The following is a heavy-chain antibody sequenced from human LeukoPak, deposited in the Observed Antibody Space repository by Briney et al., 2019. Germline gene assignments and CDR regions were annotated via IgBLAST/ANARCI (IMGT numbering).Heavy chain of an antibody. V-gene: IGHV4-59*01. CDR2: IYYSGST. CDR1: GDSIRSSY. D-gene: IGHD6-13*01. J-gene: IGHJ6*02. Sequence: SETLSLTCTVSGDSIRSSYWSWIRQPPGKGLEWIGHIYYSGSTNYNPSLKSRVTISVDTSKNQFSLKLSSVTAADTAVYYCARGQDTPSSSWSYYYYYGMDVWGQGTTVTVSS. CDR3: ARGQDTPSSSWSYYYYYGMDV.